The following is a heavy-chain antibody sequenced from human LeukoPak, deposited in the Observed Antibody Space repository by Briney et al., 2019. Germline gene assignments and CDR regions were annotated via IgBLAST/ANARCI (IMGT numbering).Heavy chain of an antibody. V-gene: IGHV1-8*01. CDR3: ARRSLRYSSSWYRRSYYYYMDV. Sequence: ASVKVSCKASGYTFTSYDINWVRQATGQGLEWMGWMNPNSGNTGYAQKFQGRVTMTRNTSISTAYMELSSLRSEDTAVYYCARRSLRYSSSWYRRSYYYYMDVWGKGTTVTISS. CDR2: MNPNSGNT. J-gene: IGHJ6*03. CDR1: GYTFTSYD. D-gene: IGHD6-13*01.